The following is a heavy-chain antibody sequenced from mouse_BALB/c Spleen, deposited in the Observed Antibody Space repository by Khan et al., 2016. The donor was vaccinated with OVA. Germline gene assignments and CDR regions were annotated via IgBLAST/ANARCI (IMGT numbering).Heavy chain of an antibody. CDR1: GYSITSDYA. J-gene: IGHJ2*01. CDR2: ISYSGST. CDR3: ARSIMAN. V-gene: IGHV3-2*02. Sequence: EVELVESGPGLVKPSQSRSLTCTVTGYSITSDYAWNWIRQFPGNKLEWMGYISYSGSTSYNPSLKSRISITRDTSKNQFFLQLNSVTTEDTATYYCARSIMANWGQGTTLTVSS.